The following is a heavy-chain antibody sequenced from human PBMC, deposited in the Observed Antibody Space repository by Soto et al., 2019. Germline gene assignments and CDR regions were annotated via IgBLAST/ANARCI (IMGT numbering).Heavy chain of an antibody. Sequence: QVQLVQSGAEVKKPGSSVKVSCKASGGTFSSYAISWVRQAPGQGLEWMGGIIPLFGTANYAQKFQGRVTITADESTSTAYMGLSSLRYEDTAVYYCASVAVAGSNWFDPWGQGTLGTVSS. CDR1: GGTFSSYA. J-gene: IGHJ5*02. CDR3: ASVAVAGSNWFDP. CDR2: IIPLFGTA. D-gene: IGHD6-19*01. V-gene: IGHV1-69*01.